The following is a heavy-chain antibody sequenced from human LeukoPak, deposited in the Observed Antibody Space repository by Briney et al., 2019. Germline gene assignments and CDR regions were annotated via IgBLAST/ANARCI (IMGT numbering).Heavy chain of an antibody. J-gene: IGHJ4*02. Sequence: GGSLRLSCTASGFTFSSYGMHSVRQAPGKGLEWVTFIRYDGSNKYYADSVKVRFTISRYNAKNSLYLQMNSLRAEDTAVYYCARGTMFPYYFDYWGQGTLVTVSS. CDR2: IRYDGSNK. V-gene: IGHV3-30*02. D-gene: IGHD3-10*02. CDR3: ARGTMFPYYFDY. CDR1: GFTFSSYG.